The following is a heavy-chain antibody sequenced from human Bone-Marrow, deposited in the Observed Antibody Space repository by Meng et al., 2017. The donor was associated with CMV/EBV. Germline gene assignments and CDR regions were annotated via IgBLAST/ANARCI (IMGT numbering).Heavy chain of an antibody. Sequence: ASVKVSCKASGYTFTGYYMHWVRQAPGQGLEWMGWINPNSGGTNYAQKFQGRVTMTRDTSISTAYMELSRLRSDDTAVYYCARSGDYDFWSGYSTDAFDIWAQGTMVTVSS. D-gene: IGHD3-3*01. CDR2: INPNSGGT. V-gene: IGHV1-2*02. CDR1: GYTFTGYY. CDR3: ARSGDYDFWSGYSTDAFDI. J-gene: IGHJ3*02.